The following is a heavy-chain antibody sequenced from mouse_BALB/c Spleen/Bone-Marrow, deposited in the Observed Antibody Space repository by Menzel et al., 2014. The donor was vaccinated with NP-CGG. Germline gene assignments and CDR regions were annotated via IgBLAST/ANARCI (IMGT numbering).Heavy chain of an antibody. CDR2: ISYSGGT. CDR3: SGYYFGGGYNYALDY. D-gene: IGHD1-1*01. J-gene: IGHJ4*01. V-gene: IGHV3-2*02. Sequence: EVKLMESGPGLVKSSQSLSLTCTVTGYSITSDYAWNWIRQFPGNKLEWMGYISYSGGTSYNPSLKSRISLTRDTSKNQFFLQLNSVTTEDTATYYCSGYYFGGGYNYALDYWGQGTSVTVSS. CDR1: GYSITSDYA.